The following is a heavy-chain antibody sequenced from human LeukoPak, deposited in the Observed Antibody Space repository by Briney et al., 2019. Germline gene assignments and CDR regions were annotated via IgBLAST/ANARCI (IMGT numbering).Heavy chain of an antibody. J-gene: IGHJ5*02. Sequence: ASVKVSCKASGYTFTSYGISWVRQAPGQGLEWMGWISAYNGNTNYAQKFQGRVTMTRDTSISTAYMELSRLRSDDTAVYYCARAAPYYYDSSGYSNWFDPWGQGTLVTVSS. CDR2: ISAYNGNT. V-gene: IGHV1-18*01. D-gene: IGHD3-22*01. CDR1: GYTFTSYG. CDR3: ARAAPYYYDSSGYSNWFDP.